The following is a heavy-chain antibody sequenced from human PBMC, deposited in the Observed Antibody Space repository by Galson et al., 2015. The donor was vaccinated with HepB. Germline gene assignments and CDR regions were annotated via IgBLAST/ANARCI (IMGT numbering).Heavy chain of an antibody. D-gene: IGHD3-22*01. J-gene: IGHJ6*03. Sequence: SLRLSCAASGFTFSSYGMHWVRQAPGKGLEWVAVISYDGSNKYYADSVKGRFTISRDNSKNTLYLQMNSLRAEDTAVYYCAKLDYDSSGFKTYYYYYMDVWGKGTTVTVSS. CDR1: GFTFSSYG. CDR2: ISYDGSNK. V-gene: IGHV3-30*18. CDR3: AKLDYDSSGFKTYYYYYMDV.